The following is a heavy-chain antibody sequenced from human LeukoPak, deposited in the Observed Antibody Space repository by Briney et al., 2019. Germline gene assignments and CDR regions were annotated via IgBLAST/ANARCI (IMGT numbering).Heavy chain of an antibody. CDR1: GFTFGDYA. D-gene: IGHD2-2*01. CDR2: IRSKAYGGTT. CDR3: TRDAFVVVPAAIGWFDP. Sequence: GGSLRLSCTASGFTFGDYAMSWFRQAPGKGLEWVGFIRSKAYGGTTEYAASVKGRFTISRDDSKSIAYLQMNSLKTEDTAVYYCTRDAFVVVPAAIGWFDPWGQGTLVTVSS. J-gene: IGHJ5*02. V-gene: IGHV3-49*03.